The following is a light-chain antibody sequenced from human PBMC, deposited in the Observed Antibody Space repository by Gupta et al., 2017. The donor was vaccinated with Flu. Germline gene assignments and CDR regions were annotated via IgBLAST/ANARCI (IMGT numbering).Light chain of an antibody. CDR1: QSLVHSNGNTY. Sequence: DVVMTQSPLSLPVTLGQPASISCRSSQSLVHSNGNTYLTWFQQRPGQSPRRLIYRVSNRDSGVPDRFSGSGSGTDFTLKSSSVEAEDVGVYYCMQGTHWRTFGQGTKVEIK. V-gene: IGKV2-30*02. CDR3: MQGTHWRT. CDR2: RVS. J-gene: IGKJ1*01.